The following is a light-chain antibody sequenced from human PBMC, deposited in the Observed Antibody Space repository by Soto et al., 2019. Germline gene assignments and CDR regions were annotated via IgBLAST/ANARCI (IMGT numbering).Light chain of an antibody. J-gene: IGKJ1*01. CDR1: QSVSNN. V-gene: IGKV3-15*01. CDR2: RAS. CDR3: QTYSNWPPWT. Sequence: EIVLTQSPGTLSLSPGERATLSCRASQSVSNNYLAWYQQKPGQAPRLLIFRASTRATGIPARFSATGSGTDFTLTISRLQSEDCAVYYCQTYSNWPPWTFGPGTKVDIK.